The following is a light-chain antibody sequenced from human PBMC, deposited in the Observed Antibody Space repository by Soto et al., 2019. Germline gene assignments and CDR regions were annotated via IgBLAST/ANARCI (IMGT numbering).Light chain of an antibody. CDR2: GAS. Sequence: IVMTQSPATLSLSPGEKATLSCRASQSISNNFAWFQQKPGQVPRLLIYGASNRATGVSARFSGSGSGTEFTLTISSLQPEDFATYYCLLDFSYFWAFGQGTKVDIK. J-gene: IGKJ1*01. CDR3: LLDFSYFWA. CDR1: QSISNN. V-gene: IGKV3-15*01.